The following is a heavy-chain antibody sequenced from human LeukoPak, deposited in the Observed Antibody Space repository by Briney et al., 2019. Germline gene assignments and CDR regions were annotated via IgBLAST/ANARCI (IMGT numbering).Heavy chain of an antibody. V-gene: IGHV4-59*08. J-gene: IGHJ4*02. Sequence: SETLSLTCTVSFGSISSYYWSWIRQPPGKGLEWIGYIYYSGSTNYNPSLKSRVTLSVDTSKNQFSLNLSSVTAADTAIYYCARGTRINYFDYWGQGTLVTVSS. CDR1: FGSISSYY. CDR3: ARGTRINYFDY. CDR2: IYYSGST. D-gene: IGHD2/OR15-2a*01.